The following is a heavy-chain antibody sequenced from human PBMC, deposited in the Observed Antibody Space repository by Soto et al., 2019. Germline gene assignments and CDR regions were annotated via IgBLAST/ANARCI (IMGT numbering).Heavy chain of an antibody. V-gene: IGHV1-69*02. CDR2: IVPLVDIA. CDR3: ARSRGFATRFASFDL. Sequence: QVQLVQSGAEFKKPGSSVKLSCRASGGTFSSYTLNWVRQAPGQGLQWLGKIVPLVDIANYEQKLQGRVTITADKSTNTVSMELNSLISEDTGVYYCARSRGFATRFASFDLWGPGTRVTVSS. J-gene: IGHJ4*02. CDR1: GGTFSSYT. D-gene: IGHD3-16*01.